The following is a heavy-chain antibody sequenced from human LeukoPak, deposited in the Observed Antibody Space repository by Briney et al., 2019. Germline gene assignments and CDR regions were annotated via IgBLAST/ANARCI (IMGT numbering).Heavy chain of an antibody. V-gene: IGHV3-48*03. D-gene: IGHD3-9*01. J-gene: IGHJ4*02. CDR3: ARGAGYFLAGEDY. Sequence: GGSLRLSCAASGFTFSSYEMNWIRQAPGKGLEWVSYISSSGSTIYYADSVKGRFTISRDNAKNSLYLQMNSLRAEDTAVYYCARGAGYFLAGEDYWGQGTLVTVSS. CDR2: ISSSGSTI. CDR1: GFTFSSYE.